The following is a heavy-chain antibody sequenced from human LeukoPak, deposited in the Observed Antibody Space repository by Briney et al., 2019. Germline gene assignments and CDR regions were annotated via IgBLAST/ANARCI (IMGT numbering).Heavy chain of an antibody. Sequence: GGSLRLSCAASGFTFSSCAMSWVRQAPGKGLERVSAISGSGGSTYCADSVKGRFTISRDNSKNTLYLQMNSLRAEDTAVYYCAKDSPGYSSSWPRIFDYWGQGTLVTVSS. V-gene: IGHV3-23*01. CDR1: GFTFSSCA. D-gene: IGHD6-13*01. CDR3: AKDSPGYSSSWPRIFDY. J-gene: IGHJ4*02. CDR2: ISGSGGST.